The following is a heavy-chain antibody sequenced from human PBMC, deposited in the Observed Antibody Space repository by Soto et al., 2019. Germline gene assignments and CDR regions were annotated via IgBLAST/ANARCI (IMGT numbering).Heavy chain of an antibody. CDR3: AREYSPRDDYIWGSYRPFDY. D-gene: IGHD3-16*02. V-gene: IGHV3-11*01. CDR2: ISSSGSTI. CDR1: GFTFSDYY. J-gene: IGHJ4*02. Sequence: GGSLRLSCAASGFTFSDYYMSWIRQAPGKGLEWVSYISSSGSTIYYADSVKGRFTISRDNAKNSLYLQMNSLRAEDTAVYYCAREYSPRDDYIWGSYRPFDYWGQGTLVTVSS.